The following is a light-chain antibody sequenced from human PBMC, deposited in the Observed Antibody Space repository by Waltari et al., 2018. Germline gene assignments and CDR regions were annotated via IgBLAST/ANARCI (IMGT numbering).Light chain of an antibody. Sequence: QSALTQPASVSGPPGQSITISCTGNSSDVGSSNLVSWYQQHPGKAPKLMIDEVSKRPSGVSNRFSGSKSGNTASLTISGLQTEDEADYYCCSYAGSSTFVVFGGGTKLTVL. CDR1: SSDVGSSNL. CDR3: CSYAGSSTFVV. J-gene: IGLJ2*01. V-gene: IGLV2-23*02. CDR2: EVS.